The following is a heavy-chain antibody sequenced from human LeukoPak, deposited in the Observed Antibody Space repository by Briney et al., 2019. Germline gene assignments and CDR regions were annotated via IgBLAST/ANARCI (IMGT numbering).Heavy chain of an antibody. D-gene: IGHD3-22*01. Sequence: GGSLRLSCVVSGFTFSSYVMSWVRQAPGKGLEWVSAISRSGDNTYYADSVKGRFTISRDNSKNTLYLQMNSLRAEGTAVYYCGKDPDYYDSSGLGPWGQGVLVTVSS. CDR1: GFTFSSYV. CDR2: ISRSGDNT. CDR3: GKDPDYYDSSGLGP. J-gene: IGHJ4*02. V-gene: IGHV3-23*01.